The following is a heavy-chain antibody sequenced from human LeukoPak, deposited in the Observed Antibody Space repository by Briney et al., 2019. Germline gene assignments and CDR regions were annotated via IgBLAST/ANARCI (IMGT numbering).Heavy chain of an antibody. CDR3: ARLVWDTTMADGDIDS. V-gene: IGHV3-73*01. CDR2: ITTKANSYAT. J-gene: IGHJ4*02. D-gene: IGHD5-18*01. CDR1: GFTFSAFH. Sequence: GGSLRLSCAASGFTFSAFHMHWVRQASGKGLEWVGRITTKANSYATAYAASVKGRFTVSRDNAKNSLYLQMNSLRAEDTAMYYCARLVWDTTMADGDIDSWGQGTLLIVSS.